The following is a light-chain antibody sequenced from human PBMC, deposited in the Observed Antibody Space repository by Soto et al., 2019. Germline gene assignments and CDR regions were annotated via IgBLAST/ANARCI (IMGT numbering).Light chain of an antibody. V-gene: IGKV3-15*01. CDR2: GAS. J-gene: IGKJ2*01. CDR1: QSVGSN. CDR3: QHYNYWPYT. Sequence: EIVMTQSPATLSVSPGERATLSCRASQSVGSNLAWYQQRPGQAPRLLIYGASTRATGIADRFSGSGSGTEFTLTISSLQSEDFAIYYCQHYNYWPYTFGQGTKLEIK.